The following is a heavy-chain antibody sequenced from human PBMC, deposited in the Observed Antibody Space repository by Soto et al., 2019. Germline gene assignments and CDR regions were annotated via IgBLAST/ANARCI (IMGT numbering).Heavy chain of an antibody. CDR1: GYTFTSYG. D-gene: IGHD5-12*01. CDR3: ARRNGGYPVSDYYYGMDV. Sequence: GASVKVSFKASGYTFTSYGISWVRQAPGQGLEWMGWISAYNGNTNYAQKLQGRVTMTTDTSTSTAYMELRSLRSDDTAVYYCARRNGGYPVSDYYYGMDVWGQGTTVTVSS. J-gene: IGHJ6*02. V-gene: IGHV1-18*01. CDR2: ISAYNGNT.